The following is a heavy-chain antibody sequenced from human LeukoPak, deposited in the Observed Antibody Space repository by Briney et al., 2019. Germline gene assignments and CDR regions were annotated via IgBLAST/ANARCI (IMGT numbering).Heavy chain of an antibody. D-gene: IGHD6-19*01. CDR3: AKEGDSSGWYFFDY. J-gene: IGHJ4*02. CDR1: GFTFSNYA. CDR2: ITGSGGTT. V-gene: IGHV3-23*01. Sequence: GGSLRLSCAASGFTFSNYAMGWVRQAPGKGLEWVSGITGSGGTTFYADSVKGRFTISRDNSKNTLYLQMLSLRAEDTAVYYCAKEGDSSGWYFFDYWGQGTLVTVSS.